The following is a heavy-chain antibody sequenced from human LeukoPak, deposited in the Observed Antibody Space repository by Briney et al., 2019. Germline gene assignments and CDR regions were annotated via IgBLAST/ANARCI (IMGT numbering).Heavy chain of an antibody. CDR3: ARGRYCSGGSCYSPHDY. V-gene: IGHV4-34*01. J-gene: IGHJ4*02. D-gene: IGHD2-15*01. CDR2: INHSGST. Sequence: SETLSLTCAVYGGSFSGYYWSWIRQPPGKGLGWIGEINHSGSTNYNPSLKSRVTISVDTSKNQFSLKLSSVTAADTAVYYCARGRYCSGGSCYSPHDYWGQGTLVTVSS. CDR1: GGSFSGYY.